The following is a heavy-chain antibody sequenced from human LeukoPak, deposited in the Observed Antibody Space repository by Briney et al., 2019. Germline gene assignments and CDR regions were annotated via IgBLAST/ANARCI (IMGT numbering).Heavy chain of an antibody. Sequence: PGRSLRLSCAASGFTFSSYGMHWVRQAPGKGLEWVAVIWYDGCNKYYADSVKGRFTISRDNSKNTLYLQMNSLRAEDTAVYYCARDSPTGIITGTTSYYFDYWGQGTLVTVSS. CDR2: IWYDGCNK. CDR1: GFTFSSYG. CDR3: ARDSPTGIITGTTSYYFDY. D-gene: IGHD1-20*01. V-gene: IGHV3-33*01. J-gene: IGHJ4*02.